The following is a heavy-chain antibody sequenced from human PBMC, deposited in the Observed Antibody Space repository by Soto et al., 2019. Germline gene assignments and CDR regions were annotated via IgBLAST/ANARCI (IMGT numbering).Heavy chain of an antibody. CDR3: ASPMVRGVNYYYGMDV. V-gene: IGHV4-39*01. CDR1: GGSISSSSYY. D-gene: IGHD3-10*01. CDR2: IYYSGST. Sequence: PSETLSLTCTVSGGSISSSSYYWGWIRQPPGKGLEWIGSIYYSGSTYYNPSLKSRVTISVDTSKNRFSLKLSSVTAADTAVYYCASPMVRGVNYYYGMDVWGQGTTVTVSS. J-gene: IGHJ6*02.